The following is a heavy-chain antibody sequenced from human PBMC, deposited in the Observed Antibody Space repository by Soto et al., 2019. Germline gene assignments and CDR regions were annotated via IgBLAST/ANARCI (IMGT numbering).Heavy chain of an antibody. V-gene: IGHV4-31*03. D-gene: IGHD4-17*01. Sequence: QVQLQESGPGLVKPSQTLSLTCTVSVGSISSDGYYWSWIRPHPGKGPEWIGYIYYSGSTYYNPSLKSRVNIAVDTSKKQFYLKLSSVTAADTAVYYCAREIGYGDYAERWCDSWGQGTLVTVSS. CDR3: AREIGYGDYAERWCDS. J-gene: IGHJ5*01. CDR1: VGSISSDGYY. CDR2: IYYSGST.